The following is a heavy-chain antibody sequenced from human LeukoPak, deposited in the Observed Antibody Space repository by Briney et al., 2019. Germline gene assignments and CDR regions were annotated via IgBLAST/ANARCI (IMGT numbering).Heavy chain of an antibody. CDR2: IYHSGST. CDR3: ARLQQLLLLDY. CDR1: GYSISSGYY. D-gene: IGHD2-15*01. Sequence: SGTLSLTCAVSGYSISSGYYWGWIRQPPGKGLEWIGSIYHSGSTYYNPSLKSRVTISVDTSKNQFSLKLSSVTAADTAVYYCARLQQLLLLDYWGQGTLVTVSS. V-gene: IGHV4-38-2*01. J-gene: IGHJ4*02.